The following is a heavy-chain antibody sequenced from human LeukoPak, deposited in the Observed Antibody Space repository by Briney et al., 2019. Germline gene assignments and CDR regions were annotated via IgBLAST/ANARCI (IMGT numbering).Heavy chain of an antibody. J-gene: IGHJ4*02. CDR2: IKPDGSEI. CDR1: GFTFSNYW. D-gene: IGHD6-13*01. V-gene: IGHV3-7*01. Sequence: GGSLRLSCAASGFTFSNYWMSWLRQAPGKGLEWVVNIKPDGSEIYSVESVKGRFTISRDNAKDSLYLQMNSLRVEDTAVYYCAKDSSSWYGALDYWGQGTLVTVSS. CDR3: AKDSSSWYGALDY.